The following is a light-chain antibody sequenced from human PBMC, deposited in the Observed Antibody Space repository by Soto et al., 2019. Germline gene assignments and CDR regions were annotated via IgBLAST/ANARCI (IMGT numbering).Light chain of an antibody. CDR1: QKISSY. CDR3: QQNYTNSRT. Sequence: DIQLTQSPSSLSTSVGDSLTIICRASQKISSYLNWYQQKPGKAPKVLMFCVSSLGSGVPSRFSGSGSETDFTLTITTLPPEDVELYYCQQNYTNSRTFGQGTKVDIK. J-gene: IGKJ1*01. V-gene: IGKV1-39*01. CDR2: CVS.